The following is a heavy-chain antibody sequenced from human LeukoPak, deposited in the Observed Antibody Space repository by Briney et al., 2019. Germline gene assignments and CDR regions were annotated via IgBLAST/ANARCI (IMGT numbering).Heavy chain of an antibody. CDR1: GYTFRGNY. Sequence: GSSVTMSFKSSGYTFRGNYIHWLRQAPGQGLEWMGLIDANNGDTKSAQKFQGRLTMSRDPPISTAYLDLSRLSRGDAGVYYCARDPSSVTLYFFDYWRQRSLVTV. CDR2: IDANNGDT. CDR3: ARDPSSVTLYFFDY. D-gene: IGHD4-11*01. V-gene: IGHV1-2*02. J-gene: IGHJ4*02.